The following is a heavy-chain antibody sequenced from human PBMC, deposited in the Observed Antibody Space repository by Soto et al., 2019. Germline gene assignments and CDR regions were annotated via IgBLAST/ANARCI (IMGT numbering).Heavy chain of an antibody. CDR2: ISTGGRNI. D-gene: IGHD3-10*01. CDR1: GFSFSDYE. Sequence: GGSLRLSCAASGFSFSDYEMNWVRQAPGKGLEWVSYISTGGRNIYYADSVRGRFTISRDNDNNSLYLQMNSLRAEDTAVYYCAKAMESEFGDDPFDIWGQGTMVTVSS. V-gene: IGHV3-48*03. CDR3: AKAMESEFGDDPFDI. J-gene: IGHJ3*02.